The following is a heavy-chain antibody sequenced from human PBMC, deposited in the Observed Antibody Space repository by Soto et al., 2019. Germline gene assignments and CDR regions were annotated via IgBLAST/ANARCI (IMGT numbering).Heavy chain of an antibody. CDR1: GFTFSSYA. Sequence: PGGSLRLSCAASGFTFSSYAMHWVRQAPGKGLEWVAVISYDGSNKYYADSVKGRFTISRDNSKNTLYLQMNSLRADDTAVYYCATPTPLRGAMITNINFDFWGQGTPVTVSS. CDR2: ISYDGSNK. V-gene: IGHV3-30-3*01. J-gene: IGHJ4*02. CDR3: ATPTPLRGAMITNINFDF. D-gene: IGHD3-10*01.